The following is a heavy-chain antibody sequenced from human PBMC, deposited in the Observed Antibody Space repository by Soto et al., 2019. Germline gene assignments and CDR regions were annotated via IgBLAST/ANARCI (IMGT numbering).Heavy chain of an antibody. CDR3: ARGQRFSDWFDP. CDR1: VGTISGYY. J-gene: IGHJ5*02. D-gene: IGHD3-3*01. Sequence: SETLSLTCSVSVGTISGYYWTWIRQPAGKGLEWIGRIYSSGNTKYNPSLQSRVTMSLDTSNNQFSLRLTSVTAADTAVYYCARGQRFSDWFDPWGQGTLVTVSS. CDR2: IYSSGNT. V-gene: IGHV4-4*07.